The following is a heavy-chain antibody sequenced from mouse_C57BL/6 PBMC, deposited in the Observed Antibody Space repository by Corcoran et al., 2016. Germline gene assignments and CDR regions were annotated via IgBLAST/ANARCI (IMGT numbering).Heavy chain of an antibody. J-gene: IGHJ3*01. CDR3: ALGYDPFAY. V-gene: IGHV1-26*01. CDR2: INPNNGGT. Sequence: EVQLQQSGPELVKPGASVKISGKASGYTFTDYYMNWVKQSHGKSLEWIGDINPNNGGTSYNQKFKGKATLTVDKSSSTAYMELRSLTSEDSAVYYCALGYDPFAYWGQGTLVTVSA. D-gene: IGHD2-2*01. CDR1: GYTFTDYY.